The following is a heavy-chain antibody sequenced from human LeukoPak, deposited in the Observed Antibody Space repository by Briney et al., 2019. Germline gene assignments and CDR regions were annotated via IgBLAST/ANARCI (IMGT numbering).Heavy chain of an antibody. CDR2: ISRSGGNI. CDR1: GFTFSSYE. V-gene: IGHV3-48*03. D-gene: IGHD5-18*01. J-gene: IGHJ4*02. CDR3: AKAGYSYGYLFY. Sequence: GGSLRLSCAASGFTFSSYEMNWVRQAPGKGLEWVSYISRSGGNIYYADSVKGRFTISRDNSKNTLYLQMNSLRAEDTAVYYCAKAGYSYGYLFYWGQGTLVTVSS.